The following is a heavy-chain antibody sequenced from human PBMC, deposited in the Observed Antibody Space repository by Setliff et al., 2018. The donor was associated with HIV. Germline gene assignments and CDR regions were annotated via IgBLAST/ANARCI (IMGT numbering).Heavy chain of an antibody. V-gene: IGHV4-38-2*01. CDR3: ARHDCGGDCSINWFDP. CDR1: GYAINNNFF. J-gene: IGHJ5*02. D-gene: IGHD2-21*02. CDR2: IYHSGST. Sequence: SETLSLTCAVSGYAINNNFFWGWVRQPPGKGLEWIVSIYHSGSTYYNPSLKSRVTISLDTSNNHFSLKLSSVTAADTAVYYCARHDCGGDCSINWFDPGGQGTLVTVS.